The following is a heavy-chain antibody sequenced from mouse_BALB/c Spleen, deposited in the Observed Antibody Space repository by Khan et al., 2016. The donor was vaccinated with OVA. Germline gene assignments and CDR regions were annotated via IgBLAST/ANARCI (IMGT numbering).Heavy chain of an antibody. J-gene: IGHJ2*01. Sequence: VQLKESGPGLVKPSQSLSLTCTVTGYSITSDYAWNWIRQFPGNKLEWMGLISYSGNTKYNPSLKSRISGHRDTSKNQFLQQLNSVTTEDTATYYCARVYGGVFDYWGQGTTLTVSS. CDR3: ARVYGGVFDY. CDR1: GYSITSDYA. D-gene: IGHD2-10*02. CDR2: ISYSGNT. V-gene: IGHV3-2*02.